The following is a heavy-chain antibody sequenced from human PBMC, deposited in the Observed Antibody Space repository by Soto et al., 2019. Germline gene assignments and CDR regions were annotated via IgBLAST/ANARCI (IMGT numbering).Heavy chain of an antibody. CDR1: GYIFIGYY. Sequence: GASVKVSCKASGYIFIGYYINWLRQAPGQGLEWMGGIIPIFGTANYAQKFQGRVTITADESTSTAYMELSSLRSEDTAVYYCARDSKRLDYWGQGTLVTVSS. CDR3: ARDSKRLDY. V-gene: IGHV1-69*13. CDR2: IIPIFGTA. J-gene: IGHJ4*02.